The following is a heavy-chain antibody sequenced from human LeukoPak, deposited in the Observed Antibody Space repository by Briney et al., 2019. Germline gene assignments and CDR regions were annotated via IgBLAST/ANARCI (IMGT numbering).Heavy chain of an antibody. CDR1: GFTFSSYG. D-gene: IGHD3-9*01. V-gene: IGHV3-30*02. Sequence: GGSLRLSFSASGFTFSSYGMHWVRQAPGKVLDWLAFIRYDGSNKYYADSVKGRFTISRDNSKNTLYLQMNSLRAEDTVVYYWQKAAYDILTGRDDDAFDIWGQGTMVTVSS. CDR2: IRYDGSNK. CDR3: QKAAYDILTGRDDDAFDI. J-gene: IGHJ3*02.